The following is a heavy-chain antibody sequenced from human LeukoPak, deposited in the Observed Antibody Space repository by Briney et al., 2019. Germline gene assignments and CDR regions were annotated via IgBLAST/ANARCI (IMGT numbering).Heavy chain of an antibody. CDR3: ARKRLFGSGSYYNVPAH. D-gene: IGHD3-10*01. Sequence: PGRSLRLSCAASGFTFSNYAMHWVRQAPGTGLEWVAVISYDGSNKYYADSVRGRFTISRDNSNNALYLQMNSRRVEDTAVYYCARKRLFGSGSYYNVPAHWGQGTLVTVSS. CDR1: GFTFSNYA. V-gene: IGHV3-30*04. CDR2: ISYDGSNK. J-gene: IGHJ4*02.